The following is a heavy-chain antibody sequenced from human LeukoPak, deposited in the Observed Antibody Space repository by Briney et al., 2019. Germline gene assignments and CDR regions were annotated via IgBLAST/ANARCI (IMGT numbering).Heavy chain of an antibody. CDR3: ARDSPGGSGTYYNDSPDY. V-gene: IGHV1-18*01. Sequence: ASVKVSCKASGYTFSSYGISWVRQAPGQGLGWMGWISAYNGNTNYRQKLQGRVTITTDTSTSTAYMYLRSLRSDDTAIYYCARDSPGGSGTYYNDSPDYWGQGTLVTVSS. J-gene: IGHJ4*02. CDR2: ISAYNGNT. CDR1: GYTFSSYG. D-gene: IGHD3-10*01.